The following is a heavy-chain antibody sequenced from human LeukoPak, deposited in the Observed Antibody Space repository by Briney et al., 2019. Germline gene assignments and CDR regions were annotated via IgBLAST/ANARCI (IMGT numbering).Heavy chain of an antibody. CDR3: VYGGNSGDWLY. D-gene: IGHD4-23*01. Sequence: SGTLSLTCAVSGGSISSSINWWSWVRQPPGKGLEWIGEILHTGSTNYNPSLKTRLTMSVDKSKNQFSLRLGSMTAADSAVYYCVYGGNSGDWLYWGQGTLVTVSS. J-gene: IGHJ4*02. V-gene: IGHV4-4*02. CDR1: GGSISSSINW. CDR2: ILHTGST.